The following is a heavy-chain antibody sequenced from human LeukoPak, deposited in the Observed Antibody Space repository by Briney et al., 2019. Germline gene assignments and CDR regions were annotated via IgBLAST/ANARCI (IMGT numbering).Heavy chain of an antibody. J-gene: IGHJ4*02. CDR3: AGSSGYYIRFDY. Sequence: ASVKVSCKASGGTFSSYAISWVRQAPGQGLEWVGGIIPIFGTANYAQKFQGRVTITADESTSTAYMELSSLRSEDTAVYYCAGSSGYYIRFDYWGQGTLVTVSS. CDR1: GGTFSSYA. CDR2: IIPIFGTA. D-gene: IGHD3-22*01. V-gene: IGHV1-69*13.